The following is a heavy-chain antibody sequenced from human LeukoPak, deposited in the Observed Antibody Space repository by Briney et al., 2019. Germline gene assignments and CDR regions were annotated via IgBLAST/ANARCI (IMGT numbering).Heavy chain of an antibody. D-gene: IGHD2-2*01. J-gene: IGHJ3*02. CDR2: ISSSSSYI. CDR3: AREDYCSSTSCYRLWGTLDAFDI. V-gene: IGHV3-21*01. Sequence: PGGSLRLSCAASGFTFSSYSMNWVRQAPGKGLEWVSSISSSSSYIHYADSVKGRFTISRDNAKNSLYLQMNSLRAEDTAVYYCAREDYCSSTSCYRLWGTLDAFDIWGQGTMVTVSS. CDR1: GFTFSSYS.